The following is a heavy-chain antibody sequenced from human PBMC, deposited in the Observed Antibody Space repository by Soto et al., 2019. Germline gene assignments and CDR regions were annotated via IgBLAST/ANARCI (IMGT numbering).Heavy chain of an antibody. J-gene: IGHJ4*02. V-gene: IGHV1-46*01. CDR2: INPFDGSR. CDR3: ARDSPPPRE. Sequence: VASVKVSCKASGYIFTSYYIHWVRQAPGQGLEWMGWINPFDGSRMFAQSFQGRVTMTRDTSTSTVYMEVSSLRSEDTAVYYCARDSPPPREWGQGTLVTVSS. CDR1: GYIFTSYY.